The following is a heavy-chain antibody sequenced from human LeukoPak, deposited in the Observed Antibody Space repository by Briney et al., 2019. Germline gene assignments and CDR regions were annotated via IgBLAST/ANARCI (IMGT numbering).Heavy chain of an antibody. V-gene: IGHV1-3*01. CDR1: GYTFTSYA. J-gene: IGHJ4*02. Sequence: GASVKVSCKASGYTFTSYAMHWVRQAPGQRLEWMGWISAGNGNTKYSQKFQGRVTITRDTSASTAYVELSSLRSEDTAVYYCARVVRAGLDYWGQGTLVTVSS. CDR2: ISAGNGNT. CDR3: ARVVRAGLDY.